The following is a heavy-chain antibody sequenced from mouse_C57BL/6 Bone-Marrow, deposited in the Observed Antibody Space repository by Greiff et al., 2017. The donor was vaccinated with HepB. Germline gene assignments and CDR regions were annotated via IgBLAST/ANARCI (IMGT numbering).Heavy chain of an antibody. CDR3: TRPHYYGSSYGGWYFDV. D-gene: IGHD1-1*01. CDR1: GYTFTSYW. Sequence: EVQLQQSGTVLARPGASVKMSCKTSGYTFTSYWMHWVKQRPGQGLEWIGAIYPGNSDTSYNQKFKGKAKLTAVTSASIAYMELSSLTNEDSAVYYCTRPHYYGSSYGGWYFDVWGTGTTVTVSS. CDR2: IYPGNSDT. J-gene: IGHJ1*03. V-gene: IGHV1-5*01.